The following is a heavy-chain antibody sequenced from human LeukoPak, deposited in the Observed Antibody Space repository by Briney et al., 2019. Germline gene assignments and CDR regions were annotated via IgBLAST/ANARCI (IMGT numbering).Heavy chain of an antibody. J-gene: IGHJ4*02. CDR1: GGSISSYY. CDR2: IYYSGST. Sequence: PSETLSLTCTVSGGSISSYYWSWIRQPPGKGLEWIGYIYYSGSTYYNPSLKSRVTISVDTSKNQFSLKLSSVTAADTAVYYCAREFGVVPAAYTDYWGQGTLVTVSS. CDR3: AREFGVVPAAYTDY. V-gene: IGHV4-30-4*08. D-gene: IGHD2-2*01.